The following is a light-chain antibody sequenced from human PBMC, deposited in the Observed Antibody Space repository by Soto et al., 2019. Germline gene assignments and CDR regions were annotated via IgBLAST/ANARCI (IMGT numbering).Light chain of an antibody. Sequence: QSVLTQPASVSASPGQSITISCTGTSSDVGANNYVSWYQRHPGKAPKLMIYEVSNRPSGVSTRFSGSKSGNTASLTIYGLQAEDEADYFCCSYTSISTFVFGTGTKVTVL. CDR3: CSYTSISTFV. J-gene: IGLJ1*01. CDR2: EVS. V-gene: IGLV2-14*01. CDR1: SSDVGANNY.